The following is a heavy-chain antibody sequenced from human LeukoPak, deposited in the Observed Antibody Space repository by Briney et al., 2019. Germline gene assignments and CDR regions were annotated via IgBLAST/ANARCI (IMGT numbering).Heavy chain of an antibody. CDR2: IYPGDSDT. J-gene: IGHJ3*02. V-gene: IGHV5-51*01. D-gene: IGHD2-15*01. CDR3: ARPRKPLSDMDAFDI. CDR1: GYSFTSYW. Sequence: GESLKISCKGSGYSFTSYWIGWVRQMPGKGLEWMGIIYPGDSDTRYSPSFQGQVTISADKSISTAYLQWSSLKASDTAMYYCARPRKPLSDMDAFDIWGQGTMVTVSS.